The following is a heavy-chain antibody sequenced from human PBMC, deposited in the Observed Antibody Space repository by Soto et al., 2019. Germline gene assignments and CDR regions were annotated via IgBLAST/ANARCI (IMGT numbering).Heavy chain of an antibody. J-gene: IGHJ5*02. V-gene: IGHV4-39*07. CDR3: SRGIDAYKGGRT. CDR1: GGSISSSSYY. D-gene: IGHD1-1*01. Sequence: PSETLSLTCTVSGGSISSSSYYWGWIRQPPGKGLEWIGEIHPSGSTHYNPSLTTRVTLSQDTSKKQFSLTLLSVTAADTAVYYCSRGIDAYKGGRTWGQGTLVTVSS. CDR2: IHPSGST.